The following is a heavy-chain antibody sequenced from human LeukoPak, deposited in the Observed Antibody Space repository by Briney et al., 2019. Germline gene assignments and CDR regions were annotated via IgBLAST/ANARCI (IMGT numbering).Heavy chain of an antibody. CDR3: ARGFGDWGLSWFDT. CDR1: GGSVSSGSYY. D-gene: IGHD3-10*01. Sequence: PSETLSVTCTVSGGSVSSGSYYWSWIRQPPGKGLEWIGYIYYSGSAKYNPSLKSRVTISVDTSKNQFSLKLPSVTAADTAVYYCARGFGDWGLSWFDTWGQGTLVTVSS. CDR2: IYYSGSA. V-gene: IGHV4-61*01. J-gene: IGHJ5*02.